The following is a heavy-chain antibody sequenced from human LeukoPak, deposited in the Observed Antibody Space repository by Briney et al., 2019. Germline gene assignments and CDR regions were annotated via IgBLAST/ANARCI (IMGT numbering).Heavy chain of an antibody. J-gene: IGHJ6*02. CDR3: AKGGTGYGMDV. CDR2: ISYDGSNK. V-gene: IGHV3-30*18. Sequence: GGSLRLSCAASGFTFSSYGMHWVRQAPGKGLEWVAVISYDGSNKYYADSVKGRFTISRDNSKNTLYLQMNSLRAEDTAVYYCAKGGTGYGMDVWGQGTTVTVSS. CDR1: GFTFSSYG. D-gene: IGHD2-15*01.